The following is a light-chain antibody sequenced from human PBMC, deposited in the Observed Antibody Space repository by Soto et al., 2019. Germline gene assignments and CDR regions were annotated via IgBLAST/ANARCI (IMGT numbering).Light chain of an antibody. CDR3: QQHESYSPLT. J-gene: IGKJ4*01. CDR1: QSIRSW. Sequence: DIQMTQSPSILSAPVGDRVTITCRASQSIRSWLAWYQQKPGKAPKLLIYDAYSLESGVPSRFSGRRSGTEFTLTIAGLQPEDFATYYCQQHESYSPLTFGGGTKVDIK. V-gene: IGKV1-5*01. CDR2: DAY.